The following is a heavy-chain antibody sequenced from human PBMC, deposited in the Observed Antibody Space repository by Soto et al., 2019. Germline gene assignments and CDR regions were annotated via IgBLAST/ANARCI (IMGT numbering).Heavy chain of an antibody. CDR2: INHSGST. J-gene: IGHJ5*02. D-gene: IGHD2-8*01. V-gene: IGHV4-34*01. CDR1: GGSFSGYY. Sequence: SETLSLTCAVYGGSFSGYYWSWIRQPPGKGLEWIGEINHSGSTNYNPSLKSRVTISVDTSKNQFSLKLSSVTAADTAVYYCARRSIVLMVYASFNWFDPWGQGTLVTVSS. CDR3: ARRSIVLMVYASFNWFDP.